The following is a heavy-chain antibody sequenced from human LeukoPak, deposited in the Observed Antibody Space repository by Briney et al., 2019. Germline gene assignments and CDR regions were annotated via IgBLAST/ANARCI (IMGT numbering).Heavy chain of an antibody. V-gene: IGHV4-34*01. CDR1: GGSFSGYY. J-gene: IGHJ6*03. CDR2: INPSGRI. D-gene: IGHD3-22*01. Sequence: PSETLSLTCAVYGGSFSGYYWTWIRQAPGKGLEWIGEINPSGRISYNPSLKSRLTISVDASKNQFSLNLRSLTAADTAVYYCARGRQEVSMIVVVMTAVSYYLDVWGKGTTVTVS. CDR3: ARGRQEVSMIVVVMTAVSYYLDV.